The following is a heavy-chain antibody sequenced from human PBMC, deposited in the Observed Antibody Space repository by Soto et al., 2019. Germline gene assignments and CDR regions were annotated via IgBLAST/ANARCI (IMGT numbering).Heavy chain of an antibody. CDR2: IHYSGST. CDR1: GDSVTISDYY. Sequence: QLQLQESGPGLVKPSETLSRTCTVSGDSVTISDYYWGWIRQPPGKGLEWIGSIHYSGSTYYNPSLKSRVTISGDTSKKQFSLKLTSVTAADAAVYYCAAHDSGGYYAEYWGQGTLVTVSA. CDR3: AAHDSGGYYAEY. D-gene: IGHD3-22*01. J-gene: IGHJ4*02. V-gene: IGHV4-39*01.